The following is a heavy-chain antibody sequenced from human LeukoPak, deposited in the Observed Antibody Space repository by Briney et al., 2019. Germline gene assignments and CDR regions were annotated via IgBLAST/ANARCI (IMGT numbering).Heavy chain of an antibody. CDR2: FFYSGST. Sequence: SETLSLTCTVSGGSISSYSWNWIRQPPGKGLEWIGYFFYSGSTNYNPSLKSRVTISVDTSKNQFTLKLSSVTAADTAVYYCARGSGGYHYDHWGQGTLVTVSS. V-gene: IGHV4-59*01. CDR1: GGSISSYS. D-gene: IGHD3-22*01. J-gene: IGHJ5*02. CDR3: ARGSGGYHYDH.